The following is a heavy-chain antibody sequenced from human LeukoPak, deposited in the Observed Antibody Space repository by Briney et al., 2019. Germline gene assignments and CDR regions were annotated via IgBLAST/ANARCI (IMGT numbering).Heavy chain of an antibody. D-gene: IGHD6-25*01. V-gene: IGHV4-34*01. CDR2: IHYSGST. CDR3: ARHTSGSSLDY. CDR1: GGSFSGYY. Sequence: PSETLSLTCAVYGGSFSGYYWGWIRRPPGKGLEWIATIHYSGSTNYNPSLKSRVTISVDTSKNQFSLKLSSVTAADTAVYYCARHTSGSSLDYWGQGTLVTVSS. J-gene: IGHJ4*02.